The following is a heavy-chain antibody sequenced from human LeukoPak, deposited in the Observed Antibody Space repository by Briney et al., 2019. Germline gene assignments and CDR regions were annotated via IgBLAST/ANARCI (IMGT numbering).Heavy chain of an antibody. J-gene: IGHJ3*01. D-gene: IGHD2-15*01. CDR1: GFTFSTST. Sequence: GGSLRLSCEASGFTFSTSTMHWVRQAPGKGLEWVANINQHGGDIHYVDSVKGRFTISRDNAKNSLYLQMNSLRGEDTAVYYCARESEHSVSQVDFDLWGQGTMVTVSS. CDR3: ARESEHSVSQVDFDL. CDR2: INQHGGDI. V-gene: IGHV3-7*01.